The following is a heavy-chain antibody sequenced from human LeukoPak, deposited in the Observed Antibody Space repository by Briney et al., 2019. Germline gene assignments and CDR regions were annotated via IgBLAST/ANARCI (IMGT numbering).Heavy chain of an antibody. CDR3: ARDLDIVVVPASWFYP. D-gene: IGHD2-2*03. CDR2: ISSSSKYI. J-gene: IGHJ5*02. CDR1: GSTFSTYS. V-gene: IGHV3-21*01. Sequence: GGSLRLSCAASGSTFSTYSMNWVRQAPGRGLEWVSSISSSSKYIYYADLVKGRFTISRDDAKNSLSLQMNSLRAEDTAVYYCARDLDIVVVPASWFYPWGQGTLVTVSS.